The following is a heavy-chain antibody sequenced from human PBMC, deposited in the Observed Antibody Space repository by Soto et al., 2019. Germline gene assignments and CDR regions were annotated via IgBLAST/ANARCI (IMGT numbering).Heavy chain of an antibody. V-gene: IGHV1-2*02. CDR1: GYTFTGYY. Sequence: ASVKVSCKXSGYTFTGYYMHWVRQAPGQGLEWMGWINPNSGGTNYAQKFQGRVTMTRDTSISTAYMELSRLRSDDTAVYYCARVSIAAAGRVYYYGMDVWGQGTTVTVSS. J-gene: IGHJ6*02. CDR2: INPNSGGT. CDR3: ARVSIAAAGRVYYYGMDV. D-gene: IGHD6-13*01.